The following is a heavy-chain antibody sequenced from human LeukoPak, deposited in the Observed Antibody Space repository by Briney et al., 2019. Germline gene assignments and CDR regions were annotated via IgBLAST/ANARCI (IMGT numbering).Heavy chain of an antibody. D-gene: IGHD6-6*01. Sequence: GGSLRLSCAASGFTFSSYSMIWVRQAPGKGLEWVSSISSSSSYIYYADSVKGRFTISRDNAKNSLYLQMNSLRAEDTAVYYCASARGQYSSSSDWGQGTLVTVSS. CDR1: GFTFSSYS. CDR2: ISSSSSYI. CDR3: ASARGQYSSSSD. J-gene: IGHJ4*02. V-gene: IGHV3-21*01.